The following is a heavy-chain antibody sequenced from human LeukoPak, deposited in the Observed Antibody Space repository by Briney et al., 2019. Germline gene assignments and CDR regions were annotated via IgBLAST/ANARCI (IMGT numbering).Heavy chain of an antibody. CDR3: ARNDSSGYFDY. J-gene: IGHJ4*02. Sequence: SETLSLTCAVSDYSISSHNYWGWIRQPPGKGLEWIGSVYHSGSTHYSPSLKSRVTISVDTSKNQFSLKLSSVTAAGTAVYYCARNDSSGYFDYWGQGTLVTVSS. D-gene: IGHD3-22*01. CDR2: VYHSGST. V-gene: IGHV4-38-2*01. CDR1: DYSISSHNY.